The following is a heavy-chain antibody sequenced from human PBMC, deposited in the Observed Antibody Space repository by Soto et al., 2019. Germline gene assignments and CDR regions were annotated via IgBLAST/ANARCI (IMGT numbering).Heavy chain of an antibody. Sequence: QVQLQESGPGLVKSSQTLSLTCTVSGGSISSGGYYWSWIRQHPGKGLEWIGYIYFSGSTYYNPSLKSRVTISVDTSKNQFSLKLSSVTAAGTALYYCARLQPNDYGDPGWFDPWGQGTLVTVSS. CDR1: GGSISSGGYY. J-gene: IGHJ5*02. CDR3: ARLQPNDYGDPGWFDP. V-gene: IGHV4-31*03. CDR2: IYFSGST. D-gene: IGHD4-17*01.